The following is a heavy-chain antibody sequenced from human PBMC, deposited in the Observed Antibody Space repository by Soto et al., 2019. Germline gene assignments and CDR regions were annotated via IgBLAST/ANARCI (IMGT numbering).Heavy chain of an antibody. CDR3: AINLNCGGDCYSAGWYFDL. CDR2: IIPILAIA. Sequence: QVQLVQSGAEVKKPGSSVKVSCKASGGTFSSYTISWVRQAPGQGLEWMGRIIPILAIANYAQKFQGRVTITADKSTITAYMELSSLRSEDTAVYYCAINLNCGGDCYSAGWYFDLWGRGTLVTVSS. J-gene: IGHJ2*01. V-gene: IGHV1-69*02. CDR1: GGTFSSYT. D-gene: IGHD2-21*01.